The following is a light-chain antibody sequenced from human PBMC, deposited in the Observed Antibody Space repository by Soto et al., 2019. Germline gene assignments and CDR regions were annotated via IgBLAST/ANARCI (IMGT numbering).Light chain of an antibody. V-gene: IGLV2-14*02. CDR3: SSYTSSSTLA. Sequence: QAVLTQPASVSGSPGQSVTISCTGTSSDVGSYNLVSWYQQHPGKAPKLLIYEGSKRPSGVSNRFSGSKSGNTASLTISGLQAEDEADYYCSSYTSSSTLAFGGGTKLTVL. CDR1: SSDVGSYNL. J-gene: IGLJ2*01. CDR2: EGS.